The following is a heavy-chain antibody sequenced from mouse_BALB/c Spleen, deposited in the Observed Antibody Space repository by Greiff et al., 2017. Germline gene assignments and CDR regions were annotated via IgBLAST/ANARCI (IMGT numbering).Heavy chain of an antibody. CDR2: IDPANGNT. CDR3: ASDGSSYFYAMDY. V-gene: IGHV14-3*02. D-gene: IGHD1-1*01. J-gene: IGHJ4*01. Sequence: VQLKQSGAELVKPGASVKLSCTASGFNIKDTYMHWVKQRPEQGLEWIGRIDPANGNTKYDPKFQGKATITADTSSNTAYLQLSSLTSEDTAVYYCASDGSSYFYAMDYWGQGTSVTVSS. CDR1: GFNIKDTY.